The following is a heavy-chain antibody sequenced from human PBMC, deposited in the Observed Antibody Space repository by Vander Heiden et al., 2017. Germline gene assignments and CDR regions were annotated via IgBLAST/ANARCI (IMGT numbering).Heavy chain of an antibody. J-gene: IGHJ4*02. Sequence: EVQRLESGGGLVQPGGSLRLSCVAAGFTFSSYALSWVRQAPGKGLEWVSGISGSGGNTYYADSVKGRFTISRDNTKITVYLQINTLRADDTAVYYCAKGSNHYDSSGYYGYFDYWGQGTLVTVSS. CDR3: AKGSNHYDSSGYYGYFDY. CDR2: ISGSGGNT. V-gene: IGHV3-23*01. CDR1: GFTFSSYA. D-gene: IGHD3-22*01.